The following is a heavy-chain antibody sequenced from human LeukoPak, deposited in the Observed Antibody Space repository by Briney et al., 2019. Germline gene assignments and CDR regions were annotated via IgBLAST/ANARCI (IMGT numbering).Heavy chain of an antibody. V-gene: IGHV4-30-2*01. CDR1: GGSISSGGYS. Sequence: SSQTLSLTCAVSGGSISSGGYSWSWIRQPPGKGLEWIGYIYHSGSTYYNPSLKSRVTISVDRSKNQFSLKLSSVTAADTAVYYCARGDGDYGNYYFDYWGQGTLVTVSS. CDR3: ARGDGDYGNYYFDY. CDR2: IYHSGST. J-gene: IGHJ4*02. D-gene: IGHD4-17*01.